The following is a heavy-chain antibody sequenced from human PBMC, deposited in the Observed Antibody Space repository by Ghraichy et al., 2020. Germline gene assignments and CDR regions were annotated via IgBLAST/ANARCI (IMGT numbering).Heavy chain of an antibody. CDR1: GGSISSYY. D-gene: IGHD2-2*01. J-gene: IGHJ6*02. CDR3: ARDVVPSATKYGLDV. V-gene: IGHV4-59*01. Sequence: SETLSLTCTVSGGSISSYYWNWIRQPPGKGLAWIGYIYYSGSTNYNSSLKSRVTISVDPSKNQFSLKLSSVTAADTAVYYCARDVVPSATKYGLDVWGQGTTVTVSS. CDR2: IYYSGST.